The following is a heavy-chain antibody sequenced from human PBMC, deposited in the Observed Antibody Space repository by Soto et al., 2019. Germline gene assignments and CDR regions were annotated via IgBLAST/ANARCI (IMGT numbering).Heavy chain of an antibody. V-gene: IGHV2-5*08. J-gene: IGHJ4*02. CDR3: AHLHYAPEFDY. D-gene: IGHD2-2*01. CDR2: IYWDDDK. CDR1: GGSISTYYWS. Sequence: TLSLTCTVSGGSISTYYWSRIRQPPGKALECLALIYWDDDKRYSPSLKSRLTITKDTSKNQVVLTMTNMDPVDTATYYCAHLHYAPEFDYWGQGTLVTVSS.